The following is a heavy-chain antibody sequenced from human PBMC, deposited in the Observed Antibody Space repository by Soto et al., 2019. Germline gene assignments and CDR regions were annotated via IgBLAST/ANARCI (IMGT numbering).Heavy chain of an antibody. CDR1: GGTFSSYA. J-gene: IGHJ5*02. Sequence: VASVKVSCKASGGTFSSYAISWVRQAPGQGLEWMGGIIPIFGTANYAQKFQGRVTITADESTSTAYMELSSLRSEDTAVYYCARMVGATEDWFDPWGQGTLVTVSS. V-gene: IGHV1-69*13. CDR2: IIPIFGTA. CDR3: ARMVGATEDWFDP. D-gene: IGHD1-26*01.